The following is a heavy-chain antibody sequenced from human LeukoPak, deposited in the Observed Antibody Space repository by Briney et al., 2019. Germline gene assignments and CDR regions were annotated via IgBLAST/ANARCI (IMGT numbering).Heavy chain of an antibody. V-gene: IGHV4-59*01. CDR2: IYYSGST. Sequence: SETLSLTCAVYGGSFSGYYWSWIRQPPGKGLEWIGYIYYSGSTNYNPSLKSRVTISVDTSKNQFSLKLSSVTAADTAVYYCARYSGSYLGPFDYWGQGTLVTVSS. CDR3: ARYSGSYLGPFDY. D-gene: IGHD1-26*01. J-gene: IGHJ4*02. CDR1: GGSFSGYY.